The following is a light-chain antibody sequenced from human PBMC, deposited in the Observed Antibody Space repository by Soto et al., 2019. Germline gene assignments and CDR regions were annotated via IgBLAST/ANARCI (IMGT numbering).Light chain of an antibody. V-gene: IGKV3-11*01. CDR3: QQRGNWPLT. J-gene: IGKJ4*01. Sequence: EIVLTQSPATLSLSPGERATLSCRASQTVSSYLAWYQHKPGQAPRLLIFDASNTATGIPTRFSGTGSGTNYTLTISSLEPEDFAIYYCQQRGNWPLTFGGGTKVEIK. CDR1: QTVSSY. CDR2: DAS.